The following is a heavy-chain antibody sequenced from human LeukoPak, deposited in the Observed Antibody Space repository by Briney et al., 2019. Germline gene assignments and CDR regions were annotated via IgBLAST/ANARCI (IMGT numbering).Heavy chain of an antibody. D-gene: IGHD6-6*01. Sequence: GESLKISCKGSGYSFTSYWIGWVRQMPGKGLEWMGIIYPGDSDTRYSPSFQGQVTISADKSISTAYLQWSSLKASDTAMYYCARQWSSSSSGKEYNWFDPWGQGTLVTVSS. J-gene: IGHJ5*02. CDR2: IYPGDSDT. CDR3: ARQWSSSSSGKEYNWFDP. CDR1: GYSFTSYW. V-gene: IGHV5-51*01.